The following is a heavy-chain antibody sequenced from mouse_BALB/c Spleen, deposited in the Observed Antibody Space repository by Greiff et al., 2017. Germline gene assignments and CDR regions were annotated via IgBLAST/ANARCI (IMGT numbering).Heavy chain of an antibody. Sequence: VQLQQSGAELVRPGVSVKISCKGSGYTFTDYAMHWVKQSHAKSLEWIGVISTYYGDASYNQKFKGKATMTVDKSSSTAYMELARLTSEDSAIYYCARSGTVFDYWGQGTTLTVSS. D-gene: IGHD3-1*01. CDR3: ARSGTVFDY. V-gene: IGHV1S137*01. J-gene: IGHJ2*01. CDR2: ISTYYGDA. CDR1: GYTFTDYA.